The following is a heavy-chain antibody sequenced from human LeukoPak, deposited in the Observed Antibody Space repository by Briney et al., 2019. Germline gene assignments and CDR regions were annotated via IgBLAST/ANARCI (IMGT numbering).Heavy chain of an antibody. J-gene: IGHJ3*02. D-gene: IGHD3-22*01. CDR2: FNLGGGT. Sequence: PSETLSLTCAVDGGSSGDYYWSWIRQPPGRGLEWIGEFNLGGGTNYNPSLRSRLTISVDAAKSQASLKLSSVTPVDTALYYCARIYNDTSGNHNQAFDMWGQGTMVTVSS. V-gene: IGHV4-34*01. CDR3: ARIYNDTSGNHNQAFDM. CDR1: GGSSGDYY.